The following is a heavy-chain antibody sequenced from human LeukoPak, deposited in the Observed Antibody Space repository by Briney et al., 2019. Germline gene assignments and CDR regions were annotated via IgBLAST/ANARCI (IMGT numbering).Heavy chain of an antibody. CDR1: GFTFSSYA. CDR2: ISDSGDYT. Sequence: GGSLRLSCTGSGFTFSSYAMSWVRQAPGQGLEWVSVISDSGDYTSYADSVRGRFTISRDNSRNTLYLQMISLRPEDTAVYYCAKDTSIGKYCTNGVCSPFDYWGQGTLVTVSS. V-gene: IGHV3-23*01. CDR3: AKDTSIGKYCTNGVCSPFDY. D-gene: IGHD2-8*01. J-gene: IGHJ4*02.